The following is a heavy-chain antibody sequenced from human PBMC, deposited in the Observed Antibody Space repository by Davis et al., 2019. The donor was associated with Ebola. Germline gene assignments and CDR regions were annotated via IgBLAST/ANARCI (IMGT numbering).Heavy chain of an antibody. V-gene: IGHV4-31*03. D-gene: IGHD3-9*01. J-gene: IGHJ6*03. CDR3: ASDLMYDITCYDYYFYLDV. Sequence: PSETLSLTCTVSGGSISRGGSYWTSIRQHPGKGLEWIGYIYYSGSTYYKPSLKRRVTISLDTSKNPFSLNLYSVTAADTAVYYCASDLMYDITCYDYYFYLDVWGKGTTVPVSS. CDR1: GGSISRGGSY. CDR2: IYYSGST.